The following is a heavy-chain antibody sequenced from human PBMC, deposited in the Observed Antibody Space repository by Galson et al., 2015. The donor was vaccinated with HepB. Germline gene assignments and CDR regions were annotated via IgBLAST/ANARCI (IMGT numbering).Heavy chain of an antibody. Sequence: SLRLSCAASGFTFSSYAMNWVRQAPGKGLEWVAAVSGSAAGTEYGITTDYADSVKGRFTISRDNSKNTLYLQMNSLRAEDTAVYYCAKEGYYDSTFYHWGQGTLVTVSS. CDR1: GFTFSSYA. D-gene: IGHD3-22*01. CDR3: AKEGYYDSTFYH. CDR2: VSGSAAGTEYGITT. V-gene: IGHV3-23*01. J-gene: IGHJ1*01.